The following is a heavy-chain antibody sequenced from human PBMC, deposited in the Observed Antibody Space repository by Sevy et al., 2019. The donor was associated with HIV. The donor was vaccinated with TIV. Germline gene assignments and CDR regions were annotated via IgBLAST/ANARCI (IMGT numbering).Heavy chain of an antibody. J-gene: IGHJ4*02. CDR2: VSGVVIPHTTQTT. CDR1: GFTFSRFG. CDR3: AKGRQLVSGRFGTYFDS. D-gene: IGHD6-13*01. Sequence: GGSLRLSCVASGFTFSRFGMTWVRQVPGKGLEWVSTVSGVVIPHTTQTTYYADSVKGRFTISRDNSKDSLFLQMNSLRADDTAVYFCAKGRQLVSGRFGTYFDSWGQGILVTVPS. V-gene: IGHV3-23*01.